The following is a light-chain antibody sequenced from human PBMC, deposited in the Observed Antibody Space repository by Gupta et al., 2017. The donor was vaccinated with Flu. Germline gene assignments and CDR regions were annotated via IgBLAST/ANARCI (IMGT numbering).Light chain of an antibody. J-gene: IGKJ2*03. V-gene: IGKV1-39*01. CDR3: QQSYSSPPFS. CDR1: QSINSV. CDR2: DAS. Sequence: DIQMTQPPSSLSASVGDIGTITCRASQSINSVLTWYQQKPGQAPKLLIYDASNRQSGVPSRFSGSGSGTDFTLTISSLQPEDFAAYYCQQSYSSPPFSFGQGTKLEIK.